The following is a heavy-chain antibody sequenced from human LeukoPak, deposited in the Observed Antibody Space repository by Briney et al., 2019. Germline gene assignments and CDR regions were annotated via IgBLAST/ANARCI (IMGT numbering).Heavy chain of an antibody. CDR1: GGSISSHY. D-gene: IGHD3-3*01. V-gene: IGHV4-59*11. Sequence: SETLSLTCTVSGGSISSHYWSWIRQPPGKGLEWIGYVYYSGSTNYNPSLKSRVSISVDTSKNQFSLKLSSVTAAGTAVYYCARLNYDFWSGYYNLDPWGQGTLVTVSS. J-gene: IGHJ5*02. CDR3: ARLNYDFWSGYYNLDP. CDR2: VYYSGST.